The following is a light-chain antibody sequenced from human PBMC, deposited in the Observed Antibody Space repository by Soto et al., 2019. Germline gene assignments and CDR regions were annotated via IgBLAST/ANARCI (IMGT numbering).Light chain of an antibody. J-gene: IGKJ4*01. CDR3: QQYGSSPLT. V-gene: IGKV3-20*01. CDR2: GAS. Sequence: EIVLTQSPGTLSLSPGEIATLSCRASQSVSSSYLAWYQQKPGQAPRLLIYGASSRATGIPDRFSGSGSGTDFTRTISRLEPEDFAVYYCQQYGSSPLTFGGGTKVDIK. CDR1: QSVSSSY.